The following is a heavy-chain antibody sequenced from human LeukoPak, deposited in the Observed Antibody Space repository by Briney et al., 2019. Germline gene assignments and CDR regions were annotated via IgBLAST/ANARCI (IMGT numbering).Heavy chain of an antibody. D-gene: IGHD1-26*01. J-gene: IGHJ5*02. CDR3: VRTQPRSRLLDR. Sequence: GGSLRLSCVASELSVSDNYMSWVRQAPGKGLEWVSILYSGGNTYYTDSVKGRFTISRDTSKNTLYLQMNSLRADDTAVYYCVRTQPRSRLLDRWGQGTLVTVSS. V-gene: IGHV3-53*01. CDR2: LYSGGNT. CDR1: ELSVSDNY.